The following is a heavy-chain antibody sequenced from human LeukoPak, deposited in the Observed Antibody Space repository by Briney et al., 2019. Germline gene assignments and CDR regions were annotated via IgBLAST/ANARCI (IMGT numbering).Heavy chain of an antibody. D-gene: IGHD4-23*01. J-gene: IGHJ4*02. Sequence: GGSLRLSCAASGFSVSTNYVTWVRQPPGKGLEWVSVIYTDGSTYYADSVKGRFTISRDNSKNTLYLQMSSLRAEDTAVYYCTDAVAGRGQGTLVTVSS. V-gene: IGHV3-53*05. CDR3: TDAVAG. CDR1: GFSVSTNY. CDR2: IYTDGST.